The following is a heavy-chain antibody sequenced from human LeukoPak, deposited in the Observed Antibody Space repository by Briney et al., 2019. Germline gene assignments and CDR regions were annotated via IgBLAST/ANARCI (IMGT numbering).Heavy chain of an antibody. J-gene: IGHJ4*02. D-gene: IGHD2-21*02. CDR3: ARAPAYCGGDCPFDY. V-gene: IGHV4-34*01. Sequence: SETLSLICAVYGGSFSGYYWSWIRQPPGKGLEWIGEINHSGSANYNPSLKSRVTISVDTSKNQFSLKLSSVTAADTAVYYCARAPAYCGGDCPFDYWGQGTLVTVSS. CDR1: GGSFSGYY. CDR2: INHSGSA.